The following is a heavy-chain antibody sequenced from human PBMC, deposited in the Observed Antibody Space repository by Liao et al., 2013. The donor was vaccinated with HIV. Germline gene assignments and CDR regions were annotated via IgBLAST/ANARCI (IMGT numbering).Heavy chain of an antibody. CDR1: GGSISTSSYY. V-gene: IGHV4-39*07. CDR2: IYTSGST. J-gene: IGHJ3*02. CDR3: AREKGRDYYDSSGYYFGAFDI. D-gene: IGHD3-22*01. Sequence: QLQLQESGPGLVKPSETLSLTCTVSGGSISTSSYYWGWIRQPPGKGLEWIGSIYTSGSTNYNPSLKSRVTISVDTSKNQFSLKLSSVTAADTAVYYCAREKGRDYYDSSGYYFGAFDIWGQGTMVTVSS.